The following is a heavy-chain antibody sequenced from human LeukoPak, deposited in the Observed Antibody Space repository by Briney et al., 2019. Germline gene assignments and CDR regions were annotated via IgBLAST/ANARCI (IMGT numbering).Heavy chain of an antibody. J-gene: IGHJ4*02. Sequence: GGSLRLSCAASGFTFSNYGMSWVRQAPGKGLEWVSAITGSGGSTYYADSVKGRFTISRDNSKDTLYLQMNSLRAEDTAVYYCAKGSGTSPGFSYWGQGTLVTVSS. CDR1: GFTFSNYG. CDR2: ITGSGGST. D-gene: IGHD6-19*01. CDR3: AKGSGTSPGFSY. V-gene: IGHV3-23*01.